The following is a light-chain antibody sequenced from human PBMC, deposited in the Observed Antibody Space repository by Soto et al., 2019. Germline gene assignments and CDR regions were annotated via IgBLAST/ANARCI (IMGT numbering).Light chain of an antibody. CDR3: QVWDSSTAVV. CDR2: RDS. Sequence: SSELTQPLSVSVAPGQTARITCGGNNIGSKNVHWYQQKPGQAPVLVIYRDSNRPSGIPERFSGSNSGNTATLTISRAQAGDEADYYCQVWDSSTAVVFGGGTKLTVL. CDR1: NIGSKN. V-gene: IGLV3-9*01. J-gene: IGLJ2*01.